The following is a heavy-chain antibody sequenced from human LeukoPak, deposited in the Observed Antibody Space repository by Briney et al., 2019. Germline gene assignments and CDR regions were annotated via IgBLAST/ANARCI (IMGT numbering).Heavy chain of an antibody. CDR2: IIPILGIA. CDR3: ARAHIAAAINWFDP. CDR1: GGTFSSYA. V-gene: IGHV1-69*04. D-gene: IGHD6-13*01. J-gene: IGHJ5*02. Sequence: SVKVSCKASGGTFSSYAIGWVRQAPGQGLEWMGRIIPILGIANYAQKFQGRVTITADKSTSTAYMELSSLRSEDTAVYYCARAHIAAAINWFDPWGQGTLVTVSS.